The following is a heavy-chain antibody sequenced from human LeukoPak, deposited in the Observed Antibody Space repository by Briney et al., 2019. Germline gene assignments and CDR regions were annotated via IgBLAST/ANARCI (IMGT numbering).Heavy chain of an antibody. CDR1: SGSISSDY. J-gene: IGHJ4*02. D-gene: IGHD3-22*01. CDR3: AKEGSSGLFDS. V-gene: IGHV4-59*01. Sequence: SETLSLTCTVSSGSISSDYWSWIRQPPGKGLEWIGYIYYLGATNYNPSLESRVAISTDTSKTQFSLKVTSVTAADTAVYHCAKEGSSGLFDSWGQGILVTVSS. CDR2: IYYLGAT.